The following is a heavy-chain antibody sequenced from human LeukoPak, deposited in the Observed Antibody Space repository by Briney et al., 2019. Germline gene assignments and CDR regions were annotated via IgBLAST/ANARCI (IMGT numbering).Heavy chain of an antibody. J-gene: IGHJ6*02. CDR1: GGSISSYY. CDR3: ARFGSTADYYYGMDV. Sequence: SEPLSLTCPVSGGSISSYYWSWIRPPPGKGLEWIGYIYYSGSTNYNPSLKSRVTISVDTSKNQFSLKLSSVTAADTAVYYCARFGSTADYYYGMDVWGQGTTVTVSS. CDR2: IYYSGST. D-gene: IGHD3-10*01. V-gene: IGHV4-59*01.